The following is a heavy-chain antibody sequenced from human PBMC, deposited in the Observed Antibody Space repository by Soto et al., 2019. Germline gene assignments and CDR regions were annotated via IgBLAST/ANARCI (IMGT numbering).Heavy chain of an antibody. D-gene: IGHD2-15*01. V-gene: IGHV3-23*01. CDR3: AKISGGSKRDY. J-gene: IGHJ4*02. CDR1: GFTFSSYA. CDR2: ISGSGGST. Sequence: EVQLLESGGGLVQPGGSLRLSCAASGFTFSSYAMSWVRQAPGKGLEWVSAISGSGGSTYYADSVKGRFTISRDNYKNTLYLQMNSLRAEDKDVYYCAKISGGSKRDYWGQGTLVTVSS.